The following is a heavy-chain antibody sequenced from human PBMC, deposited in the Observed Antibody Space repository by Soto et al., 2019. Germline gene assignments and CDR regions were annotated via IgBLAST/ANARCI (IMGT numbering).Heavy chain of an antibody. V-gene: IGHV2-5*02. J-gene: IGHJ4*02. CDR3: ARSQVWDSGTHAPDY. Sequence: SGPTLVNPTQTLTLTCTFSGFSLSTSGVGVGWIRQPPGKALEWLALIYWDDDKRYSPSLKSRLTITKDTSKNQVVLTMTNMDPVDTAIYYCARSQVWDSGTHAPDYWGQGTLVTVSS. CDR2: IYWDDDK. CDR1: GFSLSTSGVG. D-gene: IGHD3-10*01.